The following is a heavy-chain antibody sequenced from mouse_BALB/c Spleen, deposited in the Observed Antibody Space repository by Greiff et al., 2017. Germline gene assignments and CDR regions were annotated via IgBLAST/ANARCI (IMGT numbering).Heavy chain of an antibody. CDR2: ISDGGSYT. V-gene: IGHV5-4*02. D-gene: IGHD2-1*01. CDR1: GFTFSDYY. Sequence: EVKLVESGGGLVKPGGSLKLSCAASGFTFSDYYMYWVRQTPEKRLEWVATISDGGSYTYYPDSVKGRFTISRDNAKNNLYLQMSSLKSEDTAMYYCARDYGNFYFDYWGQGTTLTVSS. J-gene: IGHJ2*01. CDR3: ARDYGNFYFDY.